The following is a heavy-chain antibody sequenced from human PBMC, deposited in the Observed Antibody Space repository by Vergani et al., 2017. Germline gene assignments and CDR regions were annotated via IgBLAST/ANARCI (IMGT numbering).Heavy chain of an antibody. J-gene: IGHJ6*03. CDR1: GFTFSSYS. Sequence: EVQLVESGGGLVKPGGSLRLSCAASGFTFSSYSMNWVRQPPGKGLAWFSSISSSSSYIYYADSVKGRFTISRDNAKNSLYLKMNSLRAEDTAVYYCARSDFWSGYTPKYYYYYYMDVWSKGTTVTVSS. CDR3: ARSDFWSGYTPKYYYYYYMDV. CDR2: ISSSSSYI. D-gene: IGHD3-3*01. V-gene: IGHV3-21*01.